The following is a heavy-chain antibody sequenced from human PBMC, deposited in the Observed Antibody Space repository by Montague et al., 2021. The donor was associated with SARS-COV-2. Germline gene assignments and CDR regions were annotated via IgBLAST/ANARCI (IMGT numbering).Heavy chain of an antibody. CDR3: AGRPYYYDSSGQLDP. CDR2: IYYSGST. J-gene: IGHJ5*02. CDR1: GGSISSSTYY. Sequence: SETLSLTCTVSGGSISSSTYYWGWIRQPPGKGLEWIASIYYSGSTYFNPSLKSRVAISIDTSKNQFSLKLSSVTAADTAVYYCAGRPYYYDSSGQLDPWGQGVLVTVSS. V-gene: IGHV4-39*07. D-gene: IGHD3-22*01.